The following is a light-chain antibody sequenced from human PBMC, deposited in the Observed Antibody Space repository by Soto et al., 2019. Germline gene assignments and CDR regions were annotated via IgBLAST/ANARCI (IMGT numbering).Light chain of an antibody. CDR1: QGISDY. CDR2: TAS. Sequence: DIQMTQSPSSLSASVGDRVTISCRASQGISDYLSWFQQKPGEAPKLLINTASTLQSGVPIRFSGAGSRTHFRLTISGLQPEDSATYYCQQTYSFPWTFGQGTRVDIK. V-gene: IGKV1-39*01. CDR3: QQTYSFPWT. J-gene: IGKJ1*01.